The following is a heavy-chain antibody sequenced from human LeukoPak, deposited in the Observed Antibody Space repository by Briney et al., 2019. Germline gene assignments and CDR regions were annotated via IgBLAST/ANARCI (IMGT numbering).Heavy chain of an antibody. Sequence: PGGSLRLSCATSGFTFDGYAMSWVRQAPGKGLEWVSTISGPGTVTHNADSVKGRFTIYKDHSESTLCLQMNSLRAEDTAVYYCAKGILTETHGISWDPFDYWGQGALVTVSS. CDR2: ISGPGTVT. CDR1: GFTFDGYA. CDR3: AKGILTETHGISWDPFDY. D-gene: IGHD6-13*01. V-gene: IGHV3-23*01. J-gene: IGHJ4*02.